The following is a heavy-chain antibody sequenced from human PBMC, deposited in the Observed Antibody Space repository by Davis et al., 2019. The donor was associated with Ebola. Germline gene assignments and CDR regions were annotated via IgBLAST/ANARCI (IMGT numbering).Heavy chain of an antibody. CDR3: ARDVLGYSYGYALIGY. V-gene: IGHV3-33*08. Sequence: GGSLRLSCAASGFTFDDYGMHWVRQAPGKGLEWVAVIWYDGSNKYYADSVKGRFTISRDNSKNTLYLQMNSLRAEDTAVYYCARDVLGYSYGYALIGYWGQGTLVTVSS. CDR2: IWYDGSNK. D-gene: IGHD5-18*01. J-gene: IGHJ4*02. CDR1: GFTFDDYG.